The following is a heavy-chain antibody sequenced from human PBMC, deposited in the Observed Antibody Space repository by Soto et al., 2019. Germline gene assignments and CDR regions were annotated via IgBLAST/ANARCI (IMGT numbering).Heavy chain of an antibody. CDR2: IYYSGST. Sequence: QLQLQESGPGLVKPSETLSLTCTVSGGSISSSSYYWGWIRQPPGKGLEWIGSIYYSGSTYYNPSLKSRVTISVDTSKNQFSLKLSSVTAADTAVYYCARHITPSVLRYFDWLPYFDYWGQGTLVTVSS. CDR3: ARHITPSVLRYFDWLPYFDY. V-gene: IGHV4-39*01. J-gene: IGHJ4*02. D-gene: IGHD3-9*01. CDR1: GGSISSSSYY.